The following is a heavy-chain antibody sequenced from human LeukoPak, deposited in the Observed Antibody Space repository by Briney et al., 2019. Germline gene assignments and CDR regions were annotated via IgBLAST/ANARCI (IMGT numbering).Heavy chain of an antibody. D-gene: IGHD4-17*01. CDR3: TRNTVTVHFDY. CDR1: GFSFRSYS. CDR2: IRSKAFGGTP. V-gene: IGHV3-49*04. Sequence: GGSLRLSCTPSGFSFRSYSMTWVRQAPGKGLEWVGFIRSKAFGGTPEYAASVRGRFTISRDDSKSIAYLQMNSLKTEDTAVYYCTRNTVTVHFDYWSQGTLVTVSS. J-gene: IGHJ4*02.